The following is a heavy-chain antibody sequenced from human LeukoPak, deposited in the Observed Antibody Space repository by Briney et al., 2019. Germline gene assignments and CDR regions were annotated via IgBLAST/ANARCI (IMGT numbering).Heavy chain of an antibody. V-gene: IGHV3-7*01. CDR2: SKEDGSEK. D-gene: IGHD2-15*01. Sequence: PGGPLRLFCAASGFTFSSYWMTWVRQAPGRGLNCVANSKEDGSEKEYVSSVKGRFTISRNNAKNSLNLQMNSLRAEDTAMYYCARDPYDGRGGNYGAFDIWGQGTMVTVSS. CDR1: GFTFSSYW. CDR3: ARDPYDGRGGNYGAFDI. J-gene: IGHJ3*02.